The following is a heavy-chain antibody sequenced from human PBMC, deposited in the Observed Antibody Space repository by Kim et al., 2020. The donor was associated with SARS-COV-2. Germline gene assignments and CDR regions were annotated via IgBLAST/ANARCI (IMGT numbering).Heavy chain of an antibody. J-gene: IGHJ4*02. Sequence: STSCADSVNGRFTISKNNAKNTVYLQMSSLRADDTAVYYCARDSVRIVDYWRQGTLVTVSS. V-gene: IGHV3-74*01. CDR2: ST. D-gene: IGHD2-15*01. CDR3: ARDSVRIVDY.